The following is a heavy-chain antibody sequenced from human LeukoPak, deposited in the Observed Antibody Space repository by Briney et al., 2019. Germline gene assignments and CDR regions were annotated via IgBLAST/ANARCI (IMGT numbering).Heavy chain of an antibody. J-gene: IGHJ4*02. D-gene: IGHD3-9*01. CDR1: GFTFSSYS. Sequence: GGSLRLSCAASGFTFSSYSMNWVRQAPGKGLEWVSSISSSSYIYYADSVKGRFTISRDNAKNSLYLQMNSLRAEDTAVYYCASGSLHYDILTGYPPFFDYWGQGTLVTVSS. CDR2: ISSSSYI. V-gene: IGHV3-21*01. CDR3: ASGSLHYDILTGYPPFFDY.